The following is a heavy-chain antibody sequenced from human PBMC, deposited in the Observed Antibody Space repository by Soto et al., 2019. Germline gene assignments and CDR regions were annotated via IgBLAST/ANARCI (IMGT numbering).Heavy chain of an antibody. V-gene: IGHV1-69*12. Sequence: QVQLVQSGAEVKKPGSSVKVSCKASGGTFSSYAISWVRQAPGQGLEWMGGIIPIFGTANYAQKFQGRVTSAADEPTRTAYMELCSLRAEDTAVYYCASSGRYSFNWFDPWGHGTLVTVSS. CDR2: IIPIFGTA. CDR3: ASSGRYSFNWFDP. D-gene: IGHD1-26*01. CDR1: GGTFSSYA. J-gene: IGHJ5*02.